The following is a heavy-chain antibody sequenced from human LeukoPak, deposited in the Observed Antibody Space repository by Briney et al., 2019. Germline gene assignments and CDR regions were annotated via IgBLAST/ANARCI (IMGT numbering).Heavy chain of an antibody. CDR3: AKDGYCSSTSCYALDDY. CDR1: GFTLSSYA. V-gene: IGHV3-23*01. J-gene: IGHJ4*02. D-gene: IGHD2-2*01. Sequence: GGSLRLSCAASGFTLSSYAMSWVRQAPGGGLEWVSAISGSGGSTYYADSVKGRFTISRDNSKNTLYLQMNSLRAEDTAVYYCAKDGYCSSTSCYALDDYWGQGTLVTVSS. CDR2: ISGSGGST.